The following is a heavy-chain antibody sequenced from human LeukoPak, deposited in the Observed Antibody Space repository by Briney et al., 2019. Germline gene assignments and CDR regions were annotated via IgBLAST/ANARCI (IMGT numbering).Heavy chain of an antibody. CDR3: VRDRWPGLGDF. CDR2: VYSGGLT. V-gene: IGHV3-66*01. J-gene: IGHJ6*02. Sequence: GGSLRLSCEASGFAFSSYVMSWVRQAPGKGLEWVSTVYSGGLTYYADPVKGRFTISRDNSKNTLYLQMSSLRAEDTAVYYCVRDRWPGLGDFWGQGTTVTVSS. D-gene: IGHD6-19*01. CDR1: GFAFSSYV.